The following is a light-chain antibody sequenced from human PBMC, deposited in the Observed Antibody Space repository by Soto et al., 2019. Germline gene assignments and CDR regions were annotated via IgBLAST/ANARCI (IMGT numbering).Light chain of an antibody. CDR1: QDISNY. CDR3: QQYDNLPPYT. V-gene: IGKV1-33*01. J-gene: IGKJ2*01. CDR2: DAS. Sequence: DIQMTQSPSSLSASVGDRVTITCQASQDISNYLNWYQQKPGKAPKLLIYDASNLETGVPPRFSGRGSVTDFTSTTSSLQPEDSATYYCQQYDNLPPYTFGQGAKLEIK.